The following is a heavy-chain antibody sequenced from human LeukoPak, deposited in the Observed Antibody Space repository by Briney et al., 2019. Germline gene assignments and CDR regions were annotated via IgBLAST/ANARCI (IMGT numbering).Heavy chain of an antibody. CDR1: GFTVSIDY. V-gene: IGHV3-66*02. CDR3: ARDALRSDIVVVPAAI. J-gene: IGHJ4*02. CDR2: IFSGGST. Sequence: GGSLRLSWVAAGFTVSIDYISWVRQAAGEVLGWVALIFSGGSTYYAGSVKGRFTFSRDNSKNTLYLQMNSLRAEHTAVYYCARDALRSDIVVVPAAIWGQGTLVTVSS. D-gene: IGHD2-2*01.